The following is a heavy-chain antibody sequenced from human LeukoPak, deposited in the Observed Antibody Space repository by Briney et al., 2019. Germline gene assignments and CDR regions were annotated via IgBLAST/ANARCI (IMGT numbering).Heavy chain of an antibody. CDR3: AKDVGKWESLHFSDY. CDR1: GFTLSNVW. J-gene: IGHJ4*02. D-gene: IGHD1-26*01. Sequence: PGGSLRLSCATSGFTLSNVWMSWVRQAPGKGLEWISGISGSGASTYYADSVKGRFTISRDDSRNTLYLQMNSLRGDDTAVYYCAKDVGKWESLHFSDYWGQGTLVTVSS. CDR2: ISGSGAST. V-gene: IGHV3-23*01.